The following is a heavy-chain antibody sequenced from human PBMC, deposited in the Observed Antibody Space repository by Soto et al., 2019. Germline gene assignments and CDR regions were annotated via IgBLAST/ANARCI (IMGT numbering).Heavy chain of an antibody. Sequence: EVQLVESGGGLVKPGGSLRLSCAASGFTFTTYGMNWVRQAPGKGLEWVSFISSRTGSSKEYADSVRGRFTVSRDNAKNSVHLQMNSLRVEDTAVYYCARKGVSNLDYWGQGTLVTVSS. CDR2: ISSRTGSSK. CDR3: ARKGVSNLDY. J-gene: IGHJ4*02. CDR1: GFTFTTYG. V-gene: IGHV3-21*01. D-gene: IGHD2-8*01.